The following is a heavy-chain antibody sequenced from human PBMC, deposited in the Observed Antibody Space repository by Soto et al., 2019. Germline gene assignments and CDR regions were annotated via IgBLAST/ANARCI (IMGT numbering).Heavy chain of an antibody. CDR3: ARQDYGGFGL. J-gene: IGHJ4*02. D-gene: IGHD4-17*01. V-gene: IGHV4-39*01. Sequence: QLQLQESGPGLVKPSETLSLTCTVSGGCISRSSYYWGWIRQHPGKGLEWIGSIYYSGSTYYNPSIKSRVTLSVDTSKTQFSLKLSSVTAADTAVYYCARQDYGGFGLWGQGTLVSVSS. CDR1: GGCISRSSYY. CDR2: IYYSGST.